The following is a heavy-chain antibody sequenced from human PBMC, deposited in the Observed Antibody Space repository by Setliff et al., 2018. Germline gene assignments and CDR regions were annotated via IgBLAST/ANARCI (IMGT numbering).Heavy chain of an antibody. V-gene: IGHV1-18*01. Sequence: ASVKVSCKASGYTLNNYAMNWVRQAPGQGLEWMGSISAYNANTNYAQNLQGRVTMTRDTSTSTAYMELRSLRSDDTAVYYCAREPLWGSHDAFDIWGQGTMVTVSS. D-gene: IGHD7-27*01. CDR3: AREPLWGSHDAFDI. J-gene: IGHJ3*02. CDR1: GYTLNNYA. CDR2: ISAYNANT.